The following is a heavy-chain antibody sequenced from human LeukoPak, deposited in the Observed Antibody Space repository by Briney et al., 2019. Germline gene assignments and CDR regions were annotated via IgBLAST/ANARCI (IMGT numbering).Heavy chain of an antibody. CDR1: GFTVSGNF. CDR2: IFSDGST. CDR3: ARDLMLVGARSVGLD. J-gene: IGHJ4*02. D-gene: IGHD1-26*01. V-gene: IGHV3-66*01. Sequence: GGSLRLSCVASGFTVSGNFMSWVRQAPGKGLEWVSVIFSDGSTFYADSVKGRFTISRDNSKNTVYLQMNSLRGEDTAVYYCARDLMLVGARSVGLDWGQGTLVPVSS.